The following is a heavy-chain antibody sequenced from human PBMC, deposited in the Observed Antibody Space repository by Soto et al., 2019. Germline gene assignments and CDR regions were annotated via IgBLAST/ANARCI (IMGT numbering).Heavy chain of an antibody. J-gene: IGHJ6*02. Sequence: GASVKVSCKASGYTFTSYDINWVRQATGQGLEWMGWMNPNSGNTGYAQKFQGRVTMTRNTSISTAYMELSSLRSEDTAVYYCASGPIGDFWGGYYPHYYYGMDVWGQGTTVTVSS. CDR3: ASGPIGDFWGGYYPHYYYGMDV. CDR1: GYTFTSYD. CDR2: MNPNSGNT. D-gene: IGHD3-3*01. V-gene: IGHV1-8*01.